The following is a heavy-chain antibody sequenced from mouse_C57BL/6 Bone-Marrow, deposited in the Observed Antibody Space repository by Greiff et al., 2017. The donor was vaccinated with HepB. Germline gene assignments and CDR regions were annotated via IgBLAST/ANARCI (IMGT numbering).Heavy chain of an antibody. V-gene: IGHV1-82*01. J-gene: IGHJ1*03. CDR2: IYPGDGDT. Sequence: QVQLKQSGPELVKPGASVKISCKASGYAFSSSWMNWVKQRPGKGLEWIGRIYPGDGDTNYNGKFKGKATLTADKSSSTAYMQLSSLTSEDSAVYFCAPEFITTGYFDVWGTGTTVTVSS. CDR3: APEFITTGYFDV. D-gene: IGHD1-1*01. CDR1: GYAFSSSW.